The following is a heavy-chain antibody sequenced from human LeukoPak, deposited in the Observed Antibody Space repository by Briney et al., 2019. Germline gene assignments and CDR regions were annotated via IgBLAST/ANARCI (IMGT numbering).Heavy chain of an antibody. CDR3: ANLRGNNWYIEY. J-gene: IGHJ4*02. Sequence: PGGSLRLSCAASGFTFSTYGMNWVRQAPGKGLEWVSTISTNSVATYYSDSVKGRFTISRDNSKNTLYLQMNRLRVEDTAVYYCANLRGNNWYIEYWGQGTLVTVSS. CDR1: GFTFSTYG. V-gene: IGHV3-23*01. CDR2: ISTNSVAT. D-gene: IGHD1-1*01.